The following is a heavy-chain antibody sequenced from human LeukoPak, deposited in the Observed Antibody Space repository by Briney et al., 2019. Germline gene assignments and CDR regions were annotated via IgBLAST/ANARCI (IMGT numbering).Heavy chain of an antibody. CDR3: ASLVGWLQPY. V-gene: IGHV3-48*04. J-gene: IGHJ4*02. CDR1: GFTFSSYG. CDR2: ISSSGSTI. D-gene: IGHD5-24*01. Sequence: GGSLRLSCAASGFTFSSYGMSWVRQAPGKGLEWVSYISSSGSTIYYADSVKGRFTISRDNAKNSLYLQMNSLRAEDTAVYYCASLVGWLQPYWGQGTLVTVSS.